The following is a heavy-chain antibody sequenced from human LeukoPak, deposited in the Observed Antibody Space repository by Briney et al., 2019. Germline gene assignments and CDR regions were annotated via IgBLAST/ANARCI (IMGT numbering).Heavy chain of an antibody. CDR1: GGSISSYY. D-gene: IGHD1-1*01. CDR3: ASFGLSGTRQYYFDY. CDR2: IYTSGST. Sequence: SETLSLTCTVSGGSISSYYWSWIRQPPGKGLGWIGYIYTSGSTNYNPSLKSRVTISVDTSKNQISLTLSSVTADDTAVYYCASFGLSGTRQYYFDYWGQGTLVTVSS. V-gene: IGHV4-4*08. J-gene: IGHJ4*02.